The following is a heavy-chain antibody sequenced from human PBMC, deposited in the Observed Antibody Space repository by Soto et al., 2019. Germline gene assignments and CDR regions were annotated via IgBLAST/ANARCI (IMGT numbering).Heavy chain of an antibody. CDR2: VYSGGTT. D-gene: IGHD3-22*01. CDR3: ARAGSPFDSDSCGYWGFDH. V-gene: IGHV3-53*01. Sequence: PGGSLRLSCVASGFAVSNNYMNWVRQAPGKGLEWVSGVYSGGTTYYADSVRGRFTVSRDDSKNTLFLQMSSLRAEDTAVYYCARAGSPFDSDSCGYWGFDHWGQGTLVTVSS. J-gene: IGHJ4*03. CDR1: GFAVSNNY.